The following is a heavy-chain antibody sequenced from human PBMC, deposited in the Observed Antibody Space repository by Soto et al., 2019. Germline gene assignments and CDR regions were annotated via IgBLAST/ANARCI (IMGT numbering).Heavy chain of an antibody. D-gene: IGHD6-13*01. Sequence: QVQLVQPVADVKKPGSSVKVSCKASGGTFSSYAISLVRQAPAQTREWMGGLIAIFVTANYAQKFQGRVPLTADESASTADMELSSLGSEDPAVYYCARAGLGAAGGYYYCGMDVWGQGTPGTGS. CDR3: ARAGLGAAGGYYYCGMDV. J-gene: IGHJ6*02. CDR1: GGTFSSYA. CDR2: LIAIFVTA. V-gene: IGHV1-69*01.